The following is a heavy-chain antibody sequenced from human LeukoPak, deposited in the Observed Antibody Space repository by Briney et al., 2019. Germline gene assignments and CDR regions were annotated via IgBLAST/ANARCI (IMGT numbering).Heavy chain of an antibody. CDR1: GFTFSTHG. J-gene: IGHJ4*02. V-gene: IGHV3-30*03. D-gene: IGHD1-1*01. Sequence: GGSLRPSCAASGFTFSTHGMHWVRQAPGKGLEWVAVISYDGSDKYFADSVEGRFTISRDDSKNMMYLQMNSLRAEDTAVYYCARDRTYTWTFDYWGQGTLVTVSS. CDR3: ARDRTYTWTFDY. CDR2: ISYDGSDK.